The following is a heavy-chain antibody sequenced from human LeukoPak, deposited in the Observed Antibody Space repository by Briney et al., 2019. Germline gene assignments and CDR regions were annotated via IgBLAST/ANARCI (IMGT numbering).Heavy chain of an antibody. CDR2: IIPIFGTA. D-gene: IGHD5-18*01. Sequence: SVKVSCKASGGTFSSYAISWVRQAPGQGLEWMGGIIPIFGTANYAENFQGRVTITTDEITSTAHMELRSLRSEDTAVYYCASPDASMVSAFDYWGQGTLVTVSS. CDR1: GGTFSSYA. CDR3: ASPDASMVSAFDY. J-gene: IGHJ4*02. V-gene: IGHV1-69*05.